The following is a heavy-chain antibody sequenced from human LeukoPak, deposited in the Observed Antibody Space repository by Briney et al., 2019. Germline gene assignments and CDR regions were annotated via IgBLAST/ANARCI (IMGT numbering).Heavy chain of an antibody. Sequence: SETLSLTCTVSGGSISSYYWSWIRQPAGKGLEWIGRIYTSGSTNYNPSLKSRVTMSVDTSKNQFSLKLSSVTGADTAVYYCARDDFWSGYPDYWGQGTLATVSS. J-gene: IGHJ4*02. CDR2: IYTSGST. D-gene: IGHD3-3*01. CDR1: GGSISSYY. CDR3: ARDDFWSGYPDY. V-gene: IGHV4-4*07.